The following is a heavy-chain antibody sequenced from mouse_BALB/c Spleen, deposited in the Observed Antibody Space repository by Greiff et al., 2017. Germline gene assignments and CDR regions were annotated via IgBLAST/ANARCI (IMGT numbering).Heavy chain of an antibody. D-gene: IGHD2-4*01. Sequence: LVKTGASVKISCKASGYSFTGYYMHWVKQSHGKSLEWIGYISCYNGATSYNQKFKGKATFTVDKSSSTAYMQLSSLTSEDSAVYYCARPPYDYDTYYAMDYWGQGTSVTVSS. CDR1: GYSFTGYY. J-gene: IGHJ4*01. CDR3: ARPPYDYDTYYAMDY. V-gene: IGHV1S34*01. CDR2: ISCYNGAT.